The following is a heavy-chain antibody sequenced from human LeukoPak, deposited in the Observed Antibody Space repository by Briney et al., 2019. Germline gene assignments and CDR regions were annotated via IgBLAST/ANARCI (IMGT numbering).Heavy chain of an antibody. CDR2: IYYSGST. V-gene: IGHV4-61*01. Sequence: SETLSLTYTVSGGSLSSGSYYWSWIRQPPGKGLEWIGYIYYSGSTNCNPSLKSRVTISVDTSKNQFSLKLSSVTAADTAVYYCASGLGRDAFDIWGQGTMVTVSS. CDR3: ASGLGRDAFDI. CDR1: GGSLSSGSYY. J-gene: IGHJ3*02. D-gene: IGHD3/OR15-3a*01.